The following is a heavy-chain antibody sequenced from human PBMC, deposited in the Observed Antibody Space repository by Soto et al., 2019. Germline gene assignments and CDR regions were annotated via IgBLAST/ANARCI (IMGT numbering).Heavy chain of an antibody. J-gene: IGHJ6*02. Sequence: SETLSLTCTVSGGSISSYYWSWIRQPAAKGLEWIGRIYTSGSTNYNPSLKSRVTMSVDTSKNQFSLKLSSVTAADTAVYYCARDWVVVVAATSGVDVWGQGTTVTVSS. CDR1: GGSISSYY. D-gene: IGHD2-15*01. CDR2: IYTSGST. CDR3: ARDWVVVVAATSGVDV. V-gene: IGHV4-4*07.